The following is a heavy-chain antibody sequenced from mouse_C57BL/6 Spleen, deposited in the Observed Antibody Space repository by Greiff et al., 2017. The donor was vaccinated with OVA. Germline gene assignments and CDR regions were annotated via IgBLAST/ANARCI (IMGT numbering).Heavy chain of an antibody. V-gene: IGHV1-15*01. CDR2: IDPETGGT. CDR1: GYTFTDYE. CDR3: TREDYGSSYLFAY. D-gene: IGHD1-1*01. J-gene: IGHJ3*01. Sequence: VQLQQSGAELVRPGASVTLSCKASGYTFTDYEMHWVKQTPVHGLEWIGAIDPETGGTAYNQKFKGKAILTADKSSSTAYMELRSLTSEDSAVYYCTREDYGSSYLFAYWGQGTLVTVSA.